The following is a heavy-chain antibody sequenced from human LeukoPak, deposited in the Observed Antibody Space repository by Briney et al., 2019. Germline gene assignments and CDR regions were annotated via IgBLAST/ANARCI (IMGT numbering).Heavy chain of an antibody. CDR3: ARDFRSSAWYIGDY. CDR2: ISGGGAPV. D-gene: IGHD6-13*01. CDR1: GFTFSSYS. Sequence: GGSLRLSCAASGFTFSSYSMNWVRLAPVKGLEWVSYISGGGAPVYYADSVEGRFTVSRDNVKNSLYLQMHDLRVDDTAVYFCARDFRSSAWYIGDYWGQGVQVTVSS. V-gene: IGHV3-48*01. J-gene: IGHJ4*02.